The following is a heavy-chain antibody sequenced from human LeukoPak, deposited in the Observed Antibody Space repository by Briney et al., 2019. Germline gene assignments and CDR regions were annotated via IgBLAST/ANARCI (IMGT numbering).Heavy chain of an antibody. J-gene: IGHJ4*02. Sequence: SVKVSCKASGGTFSSYAISWVQQAPGQGLEWMGRIIPIFGTANYAQKFQGRVTITTDESTSTAYMELSSLRSEDTAVYYCARDGVYYDSSGYYAYWGQGTLVTVSS. CDR2: IIPIFGTA. CDR1: GGTFSSYA. V-gene: IGHV1-69*05. D-gene: IGHD3-22*01. CDR3: ARDGVYYDSSGYYAY.